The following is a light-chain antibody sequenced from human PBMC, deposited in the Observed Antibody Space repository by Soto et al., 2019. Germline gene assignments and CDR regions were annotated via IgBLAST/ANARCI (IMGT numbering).Light chain of an antibody. CDR3: QQYNNWPPVT. CDR1: QSVSSN. Sequence: EIVMTQSPATLSVSPGERATLSCRASQSVSSNLAWYQQKPGQAPRLLIYGASTRATGIPVGFSGSGSGTACTLTISSLQSEDFAVYYCQQYNNWPPVTFGQGTKVEIK. CDR2: GAS. V-gene: IGKV3-15*01. J-gene: IGKJ1*01.